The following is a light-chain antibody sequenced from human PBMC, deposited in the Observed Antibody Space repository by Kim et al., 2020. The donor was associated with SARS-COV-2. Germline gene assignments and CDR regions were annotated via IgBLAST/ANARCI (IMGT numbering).Light chain of an antibody. V-gene: IGLV2-14*03. J-gene: IGLJ1*01. CDR2: DVF. Sequence: QSALTQPASVSGSPGQSITISCSGTSSDVGGYNYVSWYQQYAGKAPKLMIYDVFKRPSGVSTRFSGSKSGNTASLTISGLQAEDEADYYCTSYRSSGYVFGSGTKVTVL. CDR1: SSDVGGYNY. CDR3: TSYRSSGYV.